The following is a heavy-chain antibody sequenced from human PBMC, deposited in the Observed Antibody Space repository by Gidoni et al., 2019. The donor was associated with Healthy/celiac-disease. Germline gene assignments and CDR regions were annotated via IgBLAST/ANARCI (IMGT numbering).Heavy chain of an antibody. V-gene: IGHV1-8*01. J-gene: IGHJ3*02. CDR2: MNPNSGNT. Sequence: QVQLVQSGAEVKKPGASVKVSCKASGYTCTSYDINWVRQATGQGLEWMGWMNPNSGNTGYAQKFQGRVTMTRNTSISTAYMELSSLRSEDTAVYYCAKAAAYDSSGYYLDAFDIWGQGTMVTVSS. D-gene: IGHD3-22*01. CDR3: AKAAAYDSSGYYLDAFDI. CDR1: GYTCTSYD.